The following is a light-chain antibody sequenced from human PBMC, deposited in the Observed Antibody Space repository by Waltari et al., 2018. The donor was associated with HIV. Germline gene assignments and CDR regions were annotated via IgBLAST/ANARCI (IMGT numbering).Light chain of an antibody. Sequence: QSALTQPPSASGSPGQSVTISCTGASRDLGVYNSVSGYQQRPGKAPKVIISEVSKRSSGVPNRFSGSTSGNTASLTVSGLQADDEAEYFCSFYGGSNILVFGGGTKLTVL. CDR3: SFYGGSNILV. CDR2: EVS. V-gene: IGLV2-8*01. J-gene: IGLJ2*01. CDR1: SRDLGVYNS.